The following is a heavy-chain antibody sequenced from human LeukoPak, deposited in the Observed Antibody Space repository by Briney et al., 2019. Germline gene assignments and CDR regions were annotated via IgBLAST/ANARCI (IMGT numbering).Heavy chain of an antibody. D-gene: IGHD2-2*02. Sequence: ASVKVSCKASGYTFTTYYMHWVRQAPGQGLEWMGIINPSGGSTTYAQNFQGRVTMTRDTSTSTAYMELSSLRSEDTAVYYCARAPLGYCSSTSCYTEAFDIWGQGTMVTVSS. J-gene: IGHJ3*02. CDR3: ARAPLGYCSSTSCYTEAFDI. CDR1: GYTFTTYY. CDR2: INPSGGST. V-gene: IGHV1-46*01.